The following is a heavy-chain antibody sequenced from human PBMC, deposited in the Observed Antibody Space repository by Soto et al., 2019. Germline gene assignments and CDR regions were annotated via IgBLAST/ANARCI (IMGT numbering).Heavy chain of an antibody. D-gene: IGHD3-10*01. J-gene: IGHJ4*02. CDR2: INPNVST. CDR3: AREGPMYGSGGLQLMYYFDY. CDR1: GGPFSGYY. V-gene: IGHV4-34*01. Sequence: QVQLKPRGPGLLKPSETLSLTCAVYGGPFSGYYWNWFRQPPGKGLEWIGEINPNVSTNYNPSLKSRVSISVETSENQFSLKLSCVAAADTAVYYCAREGPMYGSGGLQLMYYFDYWGQGTLVTVSS.